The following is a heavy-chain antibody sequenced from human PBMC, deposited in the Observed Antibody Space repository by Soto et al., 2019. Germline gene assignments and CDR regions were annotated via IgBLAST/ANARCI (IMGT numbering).Heavy chain of an antibody. D-gene: IGHD2-21*02. J-gene: IGHJ4*02. V-gene: IGHV4-34*01. CDR2: INHSGST. Sequence: SETLSLTCAVYGGSFSGYYWSWIRQPPGKGLEWIGEINHSGSTNYNPSLKSRVTISVDTSKNQLSLKLSSVTAGDTAVYYCARLAYCGGDCYPPFDYWGQGTLVTVSS. CDR1: GGSFSGYY. CDR3: ARLAYCGGDCYPPFDY.